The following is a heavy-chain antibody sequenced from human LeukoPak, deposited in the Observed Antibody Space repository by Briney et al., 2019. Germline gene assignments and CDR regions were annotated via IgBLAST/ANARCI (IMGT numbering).Heavy chain of an antibody. D-gene: IGHD1-7*01. J-gene: IGHJ4*02. CDR1: GFTLSHYW. CDR2: IWEDGSQK. V-gene: IGHV3-7*01. CDR3: ARGTSTSKIGY. Sequence: GGSLRLSCTPSGFTLSHYWMNWVRQAPGKGLEWVANIWEDGSQKYYVDSVKGRFTISRDNAKNSLYLQMNSLRAEDTAVYYCARGTSTSKIGYWGQGTLVTVSS.